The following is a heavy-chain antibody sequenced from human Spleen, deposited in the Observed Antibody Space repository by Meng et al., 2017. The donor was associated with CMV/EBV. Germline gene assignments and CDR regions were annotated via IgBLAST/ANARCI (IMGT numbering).Heavy chain of an antibody. V-gene: IGHV1-2*02. CDR3: ARDPLVPAAEQTDFDY. CDR1: GYTFTGYY. J-gene: IGHJ4*02. D-gene: IGHD2-2*01. CDR2: INPNSGGT. Sequence: GYTFTGYYMHWVRQAHGQGLEWMGWINPNSGGTNYAQKFQGRVTMTRDTSISTAYMELSRLRSDDTAVYYCARDPLVPAAEQTDFDYWGQGTLVTVSS.